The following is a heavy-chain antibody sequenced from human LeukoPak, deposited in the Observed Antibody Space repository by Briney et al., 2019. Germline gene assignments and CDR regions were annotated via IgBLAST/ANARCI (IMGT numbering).Heavy chain of an antibody. CDR3: ARDGSDCSGGSCYSGVWYYFDY. Sequence: GRSLRLSCAASGFTFSSYAMHWVRQAPGTGLEWVAVISYDGSNKYYADSVKGRFTISRDNSKNTLYLQMNSLRAEDTAVYYCARDGSDCSGGSCYSGVWYYFDYWGQGTLVTVSS. CDR2: ISYDGSNK. D-gene: IGHD2-15*01. V-gene: IGHV3-30-3*01. J-gene: IGHJ4*02. CDR1: GFTFSSYA.